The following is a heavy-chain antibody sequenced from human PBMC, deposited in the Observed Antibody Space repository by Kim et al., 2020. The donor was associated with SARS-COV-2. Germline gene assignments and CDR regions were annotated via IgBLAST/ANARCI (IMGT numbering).Heavy chain of an antibody. CDR1: GGTFSSYA. V-gene: IGHV1-69*13. D-gene: IGHD5-12*01. Sequence: SVKVSCKASGGTFSSYAISWVRQAPGQGLEWMGGIIPIFGTANYAQKFQGRVTITADESTSTAYMELSSLRSEDTAVYYCARGSVDIVATIFLPNGGYYYYYGMDVWGQGTTVTVSS. CDR2: IIPIFGTA. CDR3: ARGSVDIVATIFLPNGGYYYYYGMDV. J-gene: IGHJ6*02.